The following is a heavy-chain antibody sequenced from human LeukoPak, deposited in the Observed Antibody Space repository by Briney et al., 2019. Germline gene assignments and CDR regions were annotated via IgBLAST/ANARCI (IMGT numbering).Heavy chain of an antibody. CDR1: GGSISSSSYY. Sequence: SETLSPTCTVSGGSISSSSYYWGWIRQPPGKGLEWIGSIYYSGSTYYNPSLKSRVTISVDTSKNQFSLKLSSVTAADTAVYYCARHNYYYYGMNVWGQGTTVTVSS. J-gene: IGHJ6*02. CDR2: IYYSGST. V-gene: IGHV4-39*01. CDR3: ARHNYYYYGMNV.